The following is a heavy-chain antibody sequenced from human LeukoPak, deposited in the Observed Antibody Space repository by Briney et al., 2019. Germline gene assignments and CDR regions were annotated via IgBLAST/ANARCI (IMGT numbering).Heavy chain of an antibody. D-gene: IGHD3-22*01. CDR1: GFVFRSYA. Sequence: GGSLRLSCAASGFVFRSYAMSWVRQAPGKGLEWVSGISSSGGSTYHADSVRGRFTISRDNSKNTQYLQMNSLRAEDTAVYYCAKGTGLLRRGYFDYWGQGTLVTVSS. V-gene: IGHV3-23*01. CDR3: AKGTGLLRRGYFDY. J-gene: IGHJ4*02. CDR2: ISSSGGST.